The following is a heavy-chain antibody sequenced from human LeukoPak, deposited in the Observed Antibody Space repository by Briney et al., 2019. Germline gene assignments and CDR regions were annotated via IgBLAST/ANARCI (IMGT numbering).Heavy chain of an antibody. CDR2: INHRGDT. CDR1: GGSFSSYY. V-gene: IGHV4-34*01. CDR3: ARGPTISETGYFDY. D-gene: IGHD1-1*01. Sequence: SETLSLTCAVYGGSFSSYYWSWIRQSPGKGLEWIAEINHRGDTNYNPSVKSRVTISVDTSKSQFSLKVTSLTAADTAVYYCARGPTISETGYFDYWGQGTLVTVSS. J-gene: IGHJ4*03.